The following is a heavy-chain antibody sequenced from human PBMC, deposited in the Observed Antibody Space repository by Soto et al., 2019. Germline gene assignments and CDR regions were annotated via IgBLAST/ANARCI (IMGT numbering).Heavy chain of an antibody. CDR3: SRGFYANTSYPRFDF. D-gene: IGHD2-21*01. CDR2: IRSKAYGETT. CDR1: GFTFGDYA. J-gene: IGHJ4*02. Sequence: GGSLRLSCTGSGFTFGDYAVSWFRQAPGKGLECVGFIRSKAYGETTDYAASVKGRFAISRDDSRTIAYLRMNSLKTEDTATYYCSRGFYANTSYPRFDFWGQGTLVTVSS. V-gene: IGHV3-49*03.